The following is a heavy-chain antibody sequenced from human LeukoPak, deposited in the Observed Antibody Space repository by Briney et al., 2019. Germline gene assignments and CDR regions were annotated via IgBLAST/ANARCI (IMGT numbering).Heavy chain of an antibody. V-gene: IGHV3-23*01. CDR1: GFIFSSSA. CDR2: ISGSGSGGST. J-gene: IGHJ4*02. Sequence: GWSVRLSCAASGFIFSSSAMRWVRQAPGKGLEWVSNISGSGSGGSTYYADSVKGRFTIYRDNYKNTLYLQMNSRRAEDTAVYYCAKSGYNRFDYGGQGTLDTVPS. CDR3: AKSGYNRFDY. D-gene: IGHD5-24*01.